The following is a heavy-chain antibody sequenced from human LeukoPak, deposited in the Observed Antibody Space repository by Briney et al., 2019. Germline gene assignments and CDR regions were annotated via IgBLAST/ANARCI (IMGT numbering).Heavy chain of an antibody. CDR3: ARPGGYYYTNWFFDL. Sequence: GESLKISCKGSGYSSTGYWRGWVRQMPGKGLEWMGIIYPDDSDTRYSPSFQGQVTISADKSISTAYLQWSSLKASDTAIYYCARPGGYYYTNWFFDLWGRGTLVTVSS. CDR2: IYPDDSDT. CDR1: GYSSTGYW. V-gene: IGHV5-51*01. J-gene: IGHJ2*01. D-gene: IGHD3-22*01.